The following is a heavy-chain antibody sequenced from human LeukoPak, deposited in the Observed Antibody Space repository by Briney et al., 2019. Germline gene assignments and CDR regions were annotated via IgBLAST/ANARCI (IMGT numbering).Heavy chain of an antibody. V-gene: IGHV3-21*01. Sequence: GGSLRLSCAASGFTFSSYSMNWVRQAPGKGLEWVPSISSSSSYIYYADSVKGRFTISRDNAKNSLYLQMNSLRAEDTAVYYCARVGGIVVVAATPRWAFDIWGQGTMVTVSS. CDR2: ISSSSSYI. CDR1: GFTFSSYS. CDR3: ARVGGIVVVAATPRWAFDI. J-gene: IGHJ3*02. D-gene: IGHD2-15*01.